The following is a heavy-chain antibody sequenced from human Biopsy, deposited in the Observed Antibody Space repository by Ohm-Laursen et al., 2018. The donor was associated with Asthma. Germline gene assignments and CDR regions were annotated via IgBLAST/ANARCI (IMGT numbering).Heavy chain of an antibody. CDR2: INAGNGNT. V-gene: IGHV1-3*01. J-gene: IGHJ3*02. CDR1: GYTFISYA. CDR3: ARTYYDFLTGQVIDAFAI. Sequence: ASVKVSCKASGYTFISYAIHWVRQAPGQRLEWMGWINAGNGNTKYSQKFQGRVTITRDTSASTAYMELSSLRSEDTAVYYRARTYYDFLTGQVIDAFAIWGQGTMVTVPS. D-gene: IGHD3-9*01.